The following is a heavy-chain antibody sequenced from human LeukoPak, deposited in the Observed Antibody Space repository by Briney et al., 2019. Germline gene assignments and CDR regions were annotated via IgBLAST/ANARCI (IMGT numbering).Heavy chain of an antibody. CDR2: ISGSGGST. D-gene: IGHD1-14*01. CDR1: GLTFSSYA. Sequence: GGSLRLSCAASGLTFSSYAMSWVRQAPGKGLEWVSAISGSGGSTYYADSVKGRSTISRDNSKNTLYLQMNSLRAEDTAVYYCAKDRREGTDYWGQGTLVTVSS. V-gene: IGHV3-23*01. J-gene: IGHJ4*02. CDR3: AKDRREGTDY.